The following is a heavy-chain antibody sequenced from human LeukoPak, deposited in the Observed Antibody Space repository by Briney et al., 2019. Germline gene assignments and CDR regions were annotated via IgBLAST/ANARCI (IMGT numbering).Heavy chain of an antibody. CDR1: GYTFTSYG. D-gene: IGHD5-12*01. Sequence: ASVKVSCKASGYTFTSYGISWVRQAPGQGLEWMGWISAYNGNTNYAQKLQGRVTMTTDTSTSTAYMELRSLRSDDTAVYYCARVAGGYVYYYYGMDVWGQGTTVTVSS. V-gene: IGHV1-18*01. CDR2: ISAYNGNT. CDR3: ARVAGGYVYYYYGMDV. J-gene: IGHJ6*02.